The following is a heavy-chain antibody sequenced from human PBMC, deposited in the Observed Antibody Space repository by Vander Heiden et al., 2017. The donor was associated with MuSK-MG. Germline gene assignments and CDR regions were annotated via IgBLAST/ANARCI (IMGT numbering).Heavy chain of an antibody. V-gene: IGHV4-39*01. CDR2: IYYSGRT. D-gene: IGHD2-2*01. CDR3: PCQRYCSSSGCCRVLRTGRWYDS. Sequence: QLQLQESGPGLVQPSETLSLTCTVSGGSISSSSYYWGWIRQPPGKGREWVGSIYYSGRTYYTPSLKSRVTISGVSSKNQFSLKLCSVISPDTAVHYRPCQRYCSSSGCCRVLRTGRWYDSW. J-gene: IGHJ5*01. CDR1: GGSISSSSYY.